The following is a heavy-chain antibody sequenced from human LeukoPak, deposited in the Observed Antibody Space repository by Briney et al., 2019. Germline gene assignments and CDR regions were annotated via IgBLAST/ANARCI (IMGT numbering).Heavy chain of an antibody. CDR1: GFTFTTYW. CDR3: VRGRGYSDYTNNWFDP. V-gene: IGHV3-74*01. J-gene: IGHJ5*02. D-gene: IGHD5-12*01. CDR2: INGDGGST. Sequence: PGRSLRLSCAASGFTFTTYWMHWVRQAPRKGLLWVSRINGDGGSTIYADSVKGRFTLSRDNAKNTVFMQMNSLRAEDTAVYYCVRGRGYSDYTNNWFDPWGQGTLVTVSS.